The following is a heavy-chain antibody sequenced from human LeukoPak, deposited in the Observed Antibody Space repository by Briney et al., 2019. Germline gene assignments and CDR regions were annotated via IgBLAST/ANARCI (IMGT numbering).Heavy chain of an antibody. Sequence: ASVKVSCKASGYTFTSYAMNWVRQAPGQGLEWMGWINTNTGNPTYAQGFTGRFVFSLDTSVSTAYLQISSLKAEDTAVYYCARVYILRGMSYPYAFDIWGQGTMVTVPS. D-gene: IGHD1-26*01. CDR1: GYTFTSYA. CDR2: INTNTGNP. J-gene: IGHJ3*02. CDR3: ARVYILRGMSYPYAFDI. V-gene: IGHV7-4-1*02.